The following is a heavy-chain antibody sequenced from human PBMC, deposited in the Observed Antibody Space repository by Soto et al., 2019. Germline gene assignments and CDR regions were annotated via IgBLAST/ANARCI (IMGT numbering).Heavy chain of an antibody. CDR1: GGTFSGHA. J-gene: IGHJ4*02. CDR3: ARGWGYDSNDYYYAY. Sequence: QVQLVQSGAEVRKPGSSVKVSCKASGGTFSGHAISWVRQAPGQGLEWMGGIIPIFGTANHAQKFQGRDTIIADESTSTVYMELSSLRSEDTAMYYCARGWGYDSNDYYYAYWGQGTLVIVSS. CDR2: IIPIFGTA. V-gene: IGHV1-69*01. D-gene: IGHD3-22*01.